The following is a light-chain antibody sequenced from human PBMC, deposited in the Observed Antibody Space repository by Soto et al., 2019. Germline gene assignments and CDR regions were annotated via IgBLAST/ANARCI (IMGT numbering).Light chain of an antibody. CDR3: GSYAGGNTFV. CDR1: NSSIGRST. CDR2: TNT. V-gene: IGLV1-44*01. J-gene: IGLJ1*01. Sequence: QSVLTQPPSASGTPGQRVTISCSGSNSSIGRSTVNWYQQLPGTAPKLLIYTNTERPSGVPDRFSGSRSGTTASLTVSGLQAEDEADYYCGSYAGGNTFVFGTGTKVTVL.